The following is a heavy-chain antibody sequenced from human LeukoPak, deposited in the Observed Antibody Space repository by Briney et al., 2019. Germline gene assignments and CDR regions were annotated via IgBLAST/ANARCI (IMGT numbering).Heavy chain of an antibody. J-gene: IGHJ6*02. CDR2: TYHRSKWYN. V-gene: IGHV6-1*01. D-gene: IGHD2-2*01. CDR1: GDSVSSNSAA. Sequence: SQTLSLTCAISGDSVSSNSAAWIWIRQSPSRGLEWLGRTYHRSKWYNDYAVSVKSRIIISPDTSKNQFSLQLNSVTPEDTAVYYCVKGYCRTPNCYAFDFYYGMDVWGQGTTVTVSS. CDR3: VKGYCRTPNCYAFDFYYGMDV.